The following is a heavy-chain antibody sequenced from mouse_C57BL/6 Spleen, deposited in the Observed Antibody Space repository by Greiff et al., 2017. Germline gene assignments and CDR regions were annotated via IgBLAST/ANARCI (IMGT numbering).Heavy chain of an antibody. CDR2: ISDGGSYT. J-gene: IGHJ4*01. Sequence: EVQVVESGGGLVKPGGSLKLSCAASGFTFSSYAMSWVRQTPEKRLEWVATISDGGSYTYYPDNVKGRFTISRDNAKNNLYLQMSHLKSEDTAMYYCARVYGNYGAMDYWGQGTSVTVSS. V-gene: IGHV5-4*01. D-gene: IGHD2-1*01. CDR1: GFTFSSYA. CDR3: ARVYGNYGAMDY.